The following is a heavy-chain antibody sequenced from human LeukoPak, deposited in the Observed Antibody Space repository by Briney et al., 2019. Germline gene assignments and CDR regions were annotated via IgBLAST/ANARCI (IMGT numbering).Heavy chain of an antibody. CDR2: IYRGGST. CDR1: GFTVSSNY. J-gene: IGHJ4*02. D-gene: IGHD1-26*01. CDR3: ARDLRSSGSYSLDY. Sequence: PGGSPRLSCAASGFTVSSNYMSWVRQAPGKGLEWVSVIYRGGSTYYADSVKGRFTISRDNSKNTLDLQMNSLRAEDTAIYYCARDLRSSGSYSLDYWGQGTLVTVSS. V-gene: IGHV3-53*01.